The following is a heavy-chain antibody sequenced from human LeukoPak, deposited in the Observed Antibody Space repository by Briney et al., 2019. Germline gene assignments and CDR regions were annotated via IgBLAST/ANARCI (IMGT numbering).Heavy chain of an antibody. V-gene: IGHV4-39*07. CDR1: GGSISSTSDY. CDR3: AKNGQSGFSFDP. D-gene: IGHD1-26*01. CDR2: IYYSGST. Sequence: PSETLSPTCTVSGGSISSTSDYWGWIRQPPGKGLEWIGSIYYSGSTYYNPSLKSRVTISVDTSKNQFSLKLSSVTAADTAVYYCAKNGQSGFSFDPWGQGTLVTVSS. J-gene: IGHJ5*02.